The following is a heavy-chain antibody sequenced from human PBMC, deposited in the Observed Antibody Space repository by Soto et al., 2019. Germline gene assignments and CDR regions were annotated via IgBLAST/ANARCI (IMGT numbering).Heavy chain of an antibody. D-gene: IGHD6-19*01. CDR3: ARERTVAGHDY. CDR1: GYTVTSYD. CDR2: MNPNSGNT. Sequence: QVQLVQSGAEVKKPGASVKMSCKASGYTVTSYDINWVRHATGQGLEWMGWMNPNSGNTGYAQKSQGRVTRATNTAISTAYMELSSLRSEDTAVYYLARERTVAGHDYWGQGTLVSVSS. J-gene: IGHJ4*02. V-gene: IGHV1-8*01.